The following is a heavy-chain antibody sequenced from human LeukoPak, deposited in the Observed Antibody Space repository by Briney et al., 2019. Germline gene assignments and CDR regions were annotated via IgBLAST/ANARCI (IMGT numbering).Heavy chain of an antibody. Sequence: SVKVSCKASGGTFSNYAISWVRQAPGQGLEWMGGIIPILGTANNAKQFQGRVTITADESTSTAYMELSSLRSEDTAVYYCAREDSNPKYYYYYGMDVWGQGTTVTVSS. J-gene: IGHJ6*02. D-gene: IGHD4-11*01. CDR2: IIPILGTA. CDR1: GGTFSNYA. CDR3: AREDSNPKYYYYYGMDV. V-gene: IGHV1-69*13.